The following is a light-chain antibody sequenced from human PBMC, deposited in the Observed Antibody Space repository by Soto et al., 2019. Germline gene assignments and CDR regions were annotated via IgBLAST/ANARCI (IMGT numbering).Light chain of an antibody. Sequence: EITLKQSPGTLSLSPGERATLSCRASQSVSDYLAWYQHKAGQPPRVLIYGASNRATDIPARFSGSGSGTDFTLTISRLEPEDSAVYYCQQRSKLPRTFGGGTRVEIK. CDR1: QSVSDY. V-gene: IGKV3-11*01. J-gene: IGKJ4*01. CDR2: GAS. CDR3: QQRSKLPRT.